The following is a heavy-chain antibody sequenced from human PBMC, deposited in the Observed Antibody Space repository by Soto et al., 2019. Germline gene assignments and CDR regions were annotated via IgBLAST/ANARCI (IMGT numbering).Heavy chain of an antibody. CDR3: AREMTIFGVAPGGGVDV. CDR1: GGSINTFDFS. V-gene: IGHV4-30-2*01. J-gene: IGHJ6*02. CDR2: IYQSGRT. D-gene: IGHD3-3*01. Sequence: KTSETLSLTCAVSGGSINTFDFSWSWIRQPPGRGLEWIGSIYQSGRTYYIPSLKSRVTMSLEKSKNQFSLKINSVVAADTAIYYCAREMTIFGVAPGGGVDVWGHGTTVTVS.